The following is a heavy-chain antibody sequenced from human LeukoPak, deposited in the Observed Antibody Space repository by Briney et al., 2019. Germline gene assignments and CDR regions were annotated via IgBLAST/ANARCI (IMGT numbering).Heavy chain of an antibody. CDR3: ARGQGPYGGSFDY. D-gene: IGHD4-23*01. J-gene: IGHJ4*02. V-gene: IGHV4-59*08. CDR2: IYYSGST. CDR1: GGSISSYY. Sequence: SETLSLTCTVSGGSISSYYWSWIRQPPVKGLEWIGYIYYSGSTNYNPSLKSRVTISVDTSKNQFSLKLSSVTAADTAVYYCARGQGPYGGSFDYWGQGTLVTVSS.